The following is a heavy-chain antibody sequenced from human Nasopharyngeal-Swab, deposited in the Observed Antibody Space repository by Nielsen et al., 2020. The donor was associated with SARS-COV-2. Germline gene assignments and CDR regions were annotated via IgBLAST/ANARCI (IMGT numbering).Heavy chain of an antibody. CDR1: GGSISSGGYY. J-gene: IGHJ6*02. V-gene: IGHV4-31*03. CDR3: ARVWHPHSYGYVGLGMDV. D-gene: IGHD5-18*01. CDR2: IYYSGST. Sequence: SETLSLTCTVSGGSISSGGYYWSWIRQHPGKGLEWIGYIYYSGSTYYNPSLKSRVTISVDTSKNQFSLKLSSVTAADTAVYYCARVWHPHSYGYVGLGMDVWGQGTTVTVSS.